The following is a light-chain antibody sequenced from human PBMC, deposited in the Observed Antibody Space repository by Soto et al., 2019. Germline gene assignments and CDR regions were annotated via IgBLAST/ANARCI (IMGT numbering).Light chain of an antibody. V-gene: IGKV3-20*01. Sequence: VLAHSPGTLSLTPGARVTLSCRASQSISQSLPCYHQMLGQSPKLLIYDASRRVTGIPERFTGSGCGTDFTLTISSLAPEDLAAYYCQQYGGSPRTFGQGTKVDI. CDR2: DAS. CDR1: QSISQS. CDR3: QQYGGSPRT. J-gene: IGKJ1*01.